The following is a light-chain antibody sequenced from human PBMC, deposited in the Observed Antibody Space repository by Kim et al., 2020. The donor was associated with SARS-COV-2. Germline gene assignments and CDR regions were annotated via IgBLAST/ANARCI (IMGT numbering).Light chain of an antibody. CDR1: QNIKTW. J-gene: IGKJ1*01. V-gene: IGKV1-12*01. CDR3: QQANSFPPFT. CDR2: VAS. Sequence: ASVGDRVPITCRASQNIKTWLAWYQQKPGKAPKLLIYVASSLQSGVPSRFSGSGSGTAFTRTIARLQPDDSATYYCQQANSFPPFTFGQGTKVEI.